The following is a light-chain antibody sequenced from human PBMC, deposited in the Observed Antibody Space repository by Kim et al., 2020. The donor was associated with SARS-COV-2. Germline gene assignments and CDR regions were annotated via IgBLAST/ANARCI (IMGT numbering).Light chain of an antibody. J-gene: IGKJ1*01. V-gene: IGKV3-15*01. CDR2: GAS. Sequence: EIMMTQSPATLSVSPGERATLSCRASQSVTSNLAWYQQKPGQAPRLLIYGASTRATGIPARFSGSGSETEFTLTISSLQSEDFAVYYCQQYNDWWTFGQGTKVEIK. CDR1: QSVTSN. CDR3: QQYNDWWT.